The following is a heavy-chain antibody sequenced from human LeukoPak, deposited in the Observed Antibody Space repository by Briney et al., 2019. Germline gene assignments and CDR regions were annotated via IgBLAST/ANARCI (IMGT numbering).Heavy chain of an antibody. Sequence: PSETLSLTCSVSGGSISSSSYYWGWIRQPPGKGLEWIGSIYYSGSTYYNPSLKSRVTISVDTSKNQFSLKLSSVTAADTAVYYCARRSQYYYDSTGYYADYWGQGTLVTVSS. D-gene: IGHD3-22*01. J-gene: IGHJ4*02. CDR1: GGSISSSSYY. V-gene: IGHV4-39*01. CDR3: ARRSQYYYDSTGYYADY. CDR2: IYYSGST.